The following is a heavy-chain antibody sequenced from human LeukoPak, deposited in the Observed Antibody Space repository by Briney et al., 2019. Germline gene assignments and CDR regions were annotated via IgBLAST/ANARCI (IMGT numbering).Heavy chain of an antibody. CDR2: IYYIGST. CDR3: ARGMYYFDY. Sequence: PSETLSLTCTVSCGSISSYYWSWIRQPPGKGLEWIGYIYYIGSTNYNPSLKSRVTISVDTSKNQFSLKLSSVTAADTAVYYCARGMYYFDYWGQGTLVTVSS. CDR1: CGSISSYY. V-gene: IGHV4-59*01. J-gene: IGHJ4*02.